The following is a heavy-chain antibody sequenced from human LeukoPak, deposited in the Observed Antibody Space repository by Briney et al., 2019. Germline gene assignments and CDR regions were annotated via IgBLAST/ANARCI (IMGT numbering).Heavy chain of an antibody. J-gene: IGHJ2*01. CDR3: ARRIAASATGGNFDL. CDR2: IKQEGSEK. CDR1: GFTFSNYW. D-gene: IGHD6-6*01. Sequence: QAGGSLRLSCAASGFTFSNYWMSWVRQAPGKGLEWVANIKQEGSEKSYVDSVKGRFTISRDNAKNSLYLQMSSLRAEDTAVYYCARRIAASATGGNFDLWGRGTLVTVSP. V-gene: IGHV3-7*03.